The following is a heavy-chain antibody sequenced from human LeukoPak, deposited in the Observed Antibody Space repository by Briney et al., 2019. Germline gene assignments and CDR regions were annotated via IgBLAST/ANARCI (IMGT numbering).Heavy chain of an antibody. V-gene: IGHV1-2*02. CDR2: INPNSGGT. Sequence: ASVKVSCKASGYTFTGYYMHWVRQAPGQGLEWMGWINPNSGGTNYAQKFQGRVTITADKSTSTAYMELSSLRSEDTAVYYCASIAAAGTNNDYWGQGTLVTVSS. CDR3: ASIAAAGTNNDY. CDR1: GYTFTGYY. J-gene: IGHJ4*02. D-gene: IGHD6-13*01.